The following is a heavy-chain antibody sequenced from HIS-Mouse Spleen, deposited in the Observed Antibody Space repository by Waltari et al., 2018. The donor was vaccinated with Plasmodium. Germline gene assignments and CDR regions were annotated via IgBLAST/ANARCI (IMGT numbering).Heavy chain of an antibody. CDR1: GFTFNSYA. J-gene: IGHJ4*02. D-gene: IGHD2-15*01. CDR3: ARYRRLAFDY. Sequence: QVQLVESGGGVVQPGRSLRLSCAASGFTFNSYAMHWVRQAPGKGVEWVAVISYDGSNKYYADSVKGRFTISRDNSKNTLYLQMNSLRAEDTAVYYCARYRRLAFDYWGQGTLVTVSS. V-gene: IGHV3-30-3*01. CDR2: ISYDGSNK.